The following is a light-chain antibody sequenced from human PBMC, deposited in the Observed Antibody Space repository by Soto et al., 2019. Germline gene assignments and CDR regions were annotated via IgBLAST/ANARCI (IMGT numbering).Light chain of an antibody. J-gene: IGKJ5*01. CDR3: QQSYSSPIT. CDR2: AAS. CDR1: QSISNY. V-gene: IGKV1-39*01. Sequence: DIQMTQSPSSLSASVGDRVTITCRASQSISNYLNWYQQEPGKAPKILIYAASSLQSGVPSRFSGSGSGTDFTLTISSLQPEDFATYYCQQSYSSPITFGQGTRLEIK.